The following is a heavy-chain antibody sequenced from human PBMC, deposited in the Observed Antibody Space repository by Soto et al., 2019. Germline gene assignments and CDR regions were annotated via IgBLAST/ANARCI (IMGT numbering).Heavy chain of an antibody. CDR2: INTGGVT. D-gene: IGHD3-16*01. Sequence: SLRLSCAVSGFTASSCEMNWVRQAPGKGLEWVSYINTGGVTIYADSVKGRFTISRDNAQNSLLMQMNSLRAEDTAIYYCTRDKGDKVAYGMDVWGQGTTVTVSS. J-gene: IGHJ6*02. V-gene: IGHV3-48*03. CDR3: TRDKGDKVAYGMDV. CDR1: GFTASSCE.